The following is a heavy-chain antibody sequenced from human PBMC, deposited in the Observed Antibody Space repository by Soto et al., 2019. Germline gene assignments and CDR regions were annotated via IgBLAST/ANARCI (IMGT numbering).Heavy chain of an antibody. CDR2: INHSGST. Sequence: PSETLSLTCAVYGGSFSGYYWSWIRQPPGKGLEWIGEINHSGSTNYNPSLKSRVTISVDTSKNQFSLKLSSVTAADTAVYYCARADYCGGDCYSLSSYFDYWGQGTLVTVSS. V-gene: IGHV4-34*01. CDR1: GGSFSGYY. CDR3: ARADYCGGDCYSLSSYFDY. D-gene: IGHD2-21*02. J-gene: IGHJ4*02.